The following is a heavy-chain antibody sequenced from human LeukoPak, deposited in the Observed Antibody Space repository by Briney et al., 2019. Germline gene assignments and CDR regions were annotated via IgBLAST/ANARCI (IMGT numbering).Heavy chain of an antibody. CDR3: ARGVPAPVRFFDWLTVYFDS. D-gene: IGHD3-9*01. J-gene: IGHJ4*02. Sequence: PGGSLRLSCAASGFTFRDYTMGCIRQAPGKGPECVSSIMGSGDSTHYADSVKGRFTISRDNSENTLYLQMDSLGADDTAVYYCARGVPAPVRFFDWLTVYFDSWGQGTLVTVSS. CDR1: GFTFRDYT. CDR2: IMGSGDST. V-gene: IGHV3-23*01.